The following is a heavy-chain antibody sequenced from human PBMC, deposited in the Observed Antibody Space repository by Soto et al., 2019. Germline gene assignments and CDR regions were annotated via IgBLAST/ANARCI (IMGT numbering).Heavy chain of an antibody. CDR2: ISSSDNII. J-gene: IGHJ4*02. CDR1: GFTFSDYY. Sequence: QVQLVESGGGLVKPGGSLRLSCAASGFTFSDYYMSWIRQAPGKGLEWLSYISSSDNIIYYADSVKGRFTISRDNAKNSLYLQMNSLRAEDTAVYYCARDLGYYDSSGYFDYGGQGILVTVSS. D-gene: IGHD3-22*01. V-gene: IGHV3-11*01. CDR3: ARDLGYYDSSGYFDY.